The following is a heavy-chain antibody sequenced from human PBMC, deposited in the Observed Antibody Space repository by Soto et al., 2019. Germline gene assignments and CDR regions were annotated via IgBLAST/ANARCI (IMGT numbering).Heavy chain of an antibody. J-gene: IGHJ5*02. D-gene: IGHD1-20*01. V-gene: IGHV4-39*07. CDR1: GGSISSSSYY. CDR2: INHSGST. CDR3: ARYKAYWFDP. Sequence: PSETLSLTCAVSGGSISSSSYYWGWIRQPPGKGLEWIGEINHSGSTNYNPSLKSRVTISVDTSKNQFSLKLSSVTAADTAVYYCARYKAYWFDPWGQGTLVTVSS.